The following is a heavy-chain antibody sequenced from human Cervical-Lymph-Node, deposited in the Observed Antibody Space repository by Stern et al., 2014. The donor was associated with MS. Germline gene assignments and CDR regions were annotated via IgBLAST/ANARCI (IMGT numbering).Heavy chain of an antibody. Sequence: EVQLVESGGGLVQPGGSLRLSCAASGFTFSSESMGWVRQTPEKGLEWISTISDGGGRTYYAASVKGRFTISTDTSTTILYQQMHSLRADDTARYYCAKEERAVAGTTNYWGQGTLVTVSS. V-gene: IGHV3-23*04. CDR1: GFTFSSES. CDR2: ISDGGGRT. J-gene: IGHJ4*02. CDR3: AKEERAVAGTTNY. D-gene: IGHD6-19*01.